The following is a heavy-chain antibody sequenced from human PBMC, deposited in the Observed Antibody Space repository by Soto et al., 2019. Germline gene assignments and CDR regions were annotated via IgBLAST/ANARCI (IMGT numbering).Heavy chain of an antibody. V-gene: IGHV3-23*01. CDR2: ITATGDRT. D-gene: IGHD3-22*01. CDR3: ATMNGYFEY. CDR1: GFRFSSYS. Sequence: PGGSLRLSCADSGFRFSSYSMSWVRQTPGKGLEWVAAITATGDRTYYADSVTGRFTISRDNSKKTHYLQMTSLRAEDKAMYYCATMNGYFEYWGQGTPVTVSS. J-gene: IGHJ4*02.